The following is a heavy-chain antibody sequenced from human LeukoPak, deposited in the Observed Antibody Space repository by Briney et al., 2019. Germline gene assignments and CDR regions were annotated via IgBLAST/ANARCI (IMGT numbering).Heavy chain of an antibody. D-gene: IGHD3-10*01. CDR1: GFTFDDYG. Sequence: GRSLRLSCTASGFTFDDYGMSWVRQAPGKGREWVGFIRSKAYGGTTEYATSVKGRFTISRDDSKSIAYLQMNSLKTEDTAVYYCTGSFGKLTFFDYWGQGTLVTVSS. CDR3: TGSFGKLTFFDY. J-gene: IGHJ4*02. V-gene: IGHV3-49*04. CDR2: IRSKAYGGTT.